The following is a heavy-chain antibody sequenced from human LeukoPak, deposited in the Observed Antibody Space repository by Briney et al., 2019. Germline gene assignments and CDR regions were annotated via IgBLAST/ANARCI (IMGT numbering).Heavy chain of an antibody. CDR2: ISASGSAT. CDR1: GFIFSNYG. V-gene: IGHV3-48*02. D-gene: IGHD3-22*01. J-gene: IGHJ6*02. CDR3: ARRPYSDTSGRLSDV. Sequence: TGGSLRLSCAASGFIFSNYGMNWVRQAPGKGLEWVAAISASGSATSYADSVRGRFTISRDNAKNSLYLQMNSLRDEDTAVYFCARRPYSDTSGRLSDVWGQGTTVTVSS.